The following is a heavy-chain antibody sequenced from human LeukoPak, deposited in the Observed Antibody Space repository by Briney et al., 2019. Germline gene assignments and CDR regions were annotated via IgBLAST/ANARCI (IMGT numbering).Heavy chain of an antibody. Sequence: GGSLRLSCAASGFTFSSYGMHWVRQAPGKGLEWVAFIRYDGSNKYYADSVKGRFTISRDNSKNTLYLQMNSLRAEDTAVYYCARENRITMVRGVRNAFDIWGQGTMVTVSS. J-gene: IGHJ3*02. CDR3: ARENRITMVRGVRNAFDI. V-gene: IGHV3-30*02. D-gene: IGHD3-10*01. CDR1: GFTFSSYG. CDR2: IRYDGSNK.